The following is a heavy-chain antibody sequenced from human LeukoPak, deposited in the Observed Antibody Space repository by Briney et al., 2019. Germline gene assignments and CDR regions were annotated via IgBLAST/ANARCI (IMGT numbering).Heavy chain of an antibody. CDR3: AKAGITGSYGDWFDP. J-gene: IGHJ5*02. CDR2: IIPILGIA. CDR1: GGTFSSYA. Sequence: ASVKVSCKASGGTFSSYAISWVRQAPGQGLEWMGRIIPILGIANYAQKFQGRVTITADKSTSTAYMELSSLRSEDTAVYYCAKAGITGSYGDWFDPWGQGTLVTVSS. D-gene: IGHD1-26*01. V-gene: IGHV1-69*04.